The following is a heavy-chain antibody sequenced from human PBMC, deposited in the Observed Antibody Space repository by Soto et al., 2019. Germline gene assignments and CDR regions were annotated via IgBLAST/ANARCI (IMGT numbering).Heavy chain of an antibody. V-gene: IGHV2-70*11. J-gene: IGHJ6*03. CDR2: IDWDDDK. CDR3: ARIKTGPITTVPAHYYYYSYMDV. Sequence: SGPTLVNPTQTLTLTCTFSGFSLSTSGMCVSWIRQPPGKALEWLARIDWDDDKYYSTSLKTRLTISKDTSKNQVVLTMTNMEPGDTPTYYCARIKTGPITTVPAHYYYYSYMDVWGKGTTVTVSS. D-gene: IGHD4-4*01. CDR1: GFSLSTSGMC.